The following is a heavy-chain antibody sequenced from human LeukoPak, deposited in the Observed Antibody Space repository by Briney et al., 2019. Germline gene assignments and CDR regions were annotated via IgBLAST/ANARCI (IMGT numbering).Heavy chain of an antibody. Sequence: PSDTLSLTCTVSGGSISSYYWSWIRQPPGRGLEWLGHIYYSGSTNYNPSLKSRVTISVDTSKNQFSLKLSSVTAADAAVYYCARAPGGCYSSICLDYWGQGTLVTVPS. D-gene: IGHD6-13*01. J-gene: IGHJ4*02. CDR1: GGSISSYY. V-gene: IGHV4-59*07. CDR3: ARAPGGCYSSICLDY. CDR2: IYYSGST.